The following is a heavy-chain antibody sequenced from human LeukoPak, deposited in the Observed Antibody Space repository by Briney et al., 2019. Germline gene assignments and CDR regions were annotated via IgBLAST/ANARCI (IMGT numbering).Heavy chain of an antibody. J-gene: IGHJ4*02. Sequence: GGSLRLSCAASGITLSSYDMNWVRQAPGKGLEWISNIVGGGSTTYYADSVKGRFTISRDNAKNSLYLQMNSLRAEDTAVYFCARQPTATTEFDYWGQGTLVTVSS. V-gene: IGHV3-48*03. CDR3: ARQPTATTEFDY. CDR2: IVGGGSTT. D-gene: IGHD4-17*01. CDR1: GITLSSYD.